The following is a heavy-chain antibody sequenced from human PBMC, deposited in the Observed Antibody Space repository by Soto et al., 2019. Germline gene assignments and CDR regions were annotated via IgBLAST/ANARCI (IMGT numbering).Heavy chain of an antibody. V-gene: IGHV1-18*01. D-gene: IGHD2-15*01. CDR3: ARDYCSGGSCYLSGFDP. CDR1: GYTFTSYG. Sequence: ASVKVSCKASGYTFTSYGISWVRRAPGQGLEWMGWISAYNGNTNYAQKLQGRVTMTTDTSTSTAYMELRSLRSDDTAVYYCARDYCSGGSCYLSGFDPWGQGTLVTVSS. J-gene: IGHJ5*02. CDR2: ISAYNGNT.